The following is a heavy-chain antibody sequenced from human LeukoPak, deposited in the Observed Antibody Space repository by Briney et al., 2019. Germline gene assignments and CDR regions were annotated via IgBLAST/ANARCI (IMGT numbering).Heavy chain of an antibody. J-gene: IGHJ4*02. CDR1: GFTFSDYY. CDR2: ISSGGSTI. V-gene: IGHV3-11*01. Sequence: GGSLRLSCAVSGFTFSDYYMSWIRQAPGKGLEWVSYISSGGSTISHADSVKGRFTISRDNAENSLYLQMNSLRAEDTAVDCARRAAAGRCFDYWGQGTLVTVSS. CDR3: ARRAAAGRCFDY. D-gene: IGHD6-13*01.